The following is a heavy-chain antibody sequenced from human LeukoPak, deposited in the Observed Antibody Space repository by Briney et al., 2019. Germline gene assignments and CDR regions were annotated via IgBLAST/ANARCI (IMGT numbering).Heavy chain of an antibody. CDR2: IYYTGNT. J-gene: IGHJ6*02. Sequence: PSETLSLTCTVSGGSVSSYYWSWIRQPPGKGLEWIGYIYYTGNTNYNPSLKSRVTISVDTSKNQFSLKVTSVTAADTAVYYCARNVKGMNVWGQGTTVTVSS. D-gene: IGHD3-16*01. V-gene: IGHV4-59*08. CDR3: ARNVKGMNV. CDR1: GGSVSSYY.